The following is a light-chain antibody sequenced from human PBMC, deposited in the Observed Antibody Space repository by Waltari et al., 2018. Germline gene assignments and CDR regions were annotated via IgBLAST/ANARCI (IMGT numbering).Light chain of an antibody. CDR3: CSYAGSYTYI. Sequence: QAALTQPRSVSGSPGQSVTISCTGTSSDIGGYNYVSWYQQLPGTAPKLMIYEVSKRPSGVSDRFSGSRSGNTASLTISGLQAEDEADYYCCSYAGSYTYIFGGGTRLTVL. CDR2: EVS. V-gene: IGLV2-11*01. J-gene: IGLJ2*01. CDR1: SSDIGGYNY.